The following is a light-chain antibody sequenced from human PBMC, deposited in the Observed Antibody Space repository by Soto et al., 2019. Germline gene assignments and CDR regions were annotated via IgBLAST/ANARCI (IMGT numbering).Light chain of an antibody. V-gene: IGKV1-5*01. CDR2: DAS. Sequence: DIQMTQSPSSLSASVGDRVTITCRASQSIKTWLAWYQRKPGRAPNLLIYDASSLQSGVPSRFSGSGSGTEFTLTISSLQPDDSATYYCQQYESYSWTFGQGSIVDI. CDR3: QQYESYSWT. CDR1: QSIKTW. J-gene: IGKJ1*01.